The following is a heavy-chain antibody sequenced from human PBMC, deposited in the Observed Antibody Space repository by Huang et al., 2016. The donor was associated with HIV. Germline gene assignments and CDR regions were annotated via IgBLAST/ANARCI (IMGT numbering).Heavy chain of an antibody. Sequence: QAQLVQSGAAVMKPGSSVRVSCKASGVSFSVYAFSWVRRAPGQGLDWMGGIIPRFGLTNYAPRLQGRVTSSADKSSNTVYLELTSLRSGDTAVYYGAREGQNWLGKPFGALAFWGQGTEVIVSS. J-gene: IGHJ4*03. CDR1: GVSFSVYA. CDR3: AREGQNWLGKPFGALAF. V-gene: IGHV1-69*10. D-gene: IGHD3-16*01. CDR2: IIPRFGLT.